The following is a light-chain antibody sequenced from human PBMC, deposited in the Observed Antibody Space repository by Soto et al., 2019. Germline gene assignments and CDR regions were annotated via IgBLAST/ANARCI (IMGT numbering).Light chain of an antibody. CDR2: GAS. CDR1: QSVSSSY. V-gene: IGKV3-20*01. Sequence: EIVMTQSPATLSVYRGERATLXXRASQSVSSSYLAWYQQKPGQAPRLXIYGASSRATGIPDRFTGSGSGTDFTLTISRLEPEDFAVFYCHQYGSSPQTFGQGTKVDIK. J-gene: IGKJ1*01. CDR3: HQYGSSPQT.